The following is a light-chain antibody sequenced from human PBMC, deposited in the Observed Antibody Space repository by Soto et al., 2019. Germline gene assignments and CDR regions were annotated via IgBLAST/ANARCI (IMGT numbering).Light chain of an antibody. CDR1: SSDVGGYNY. V-gene: IGLV2-14*03. J-gene: IGLJ2*01. CDR2: DVS. CDR3: SSYTSSSTVV. Sequence: QSALPQPASVSGSPGQSITISCTGTSSDVGGYNYVSWYQHHPGKAPKLMIYDVSNRPSGVSNRFSGSKSGNTASLTIAVLQAEDEAEYYCSSYTSSSTVVVGGGTKLTVL.